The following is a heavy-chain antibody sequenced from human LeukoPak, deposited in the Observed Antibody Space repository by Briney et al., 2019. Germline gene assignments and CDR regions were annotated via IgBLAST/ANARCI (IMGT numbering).Heavy chain of an antibody. CDR3: AKGYCANGVCYTDY. V-gene: IGHV3-23*01. J-gene: IGHJ4*02. CDR2: ISNSGGST. D-gene: IGHD2-8*01. Sequence: GGSLRLSCAASGFTFSSYAMTWVRQAPGKGLEWVSVISNSGGSTHYADSVMGRFTISRDNSKNTLYLQMNSLRAEDTAVYYCAKGYCANGVCYTDYWGQGTLVTVSS. CDR1: GFTFSSYA.